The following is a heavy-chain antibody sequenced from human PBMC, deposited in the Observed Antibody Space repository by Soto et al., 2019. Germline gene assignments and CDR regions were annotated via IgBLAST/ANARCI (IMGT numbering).Heavy chain of an antibody. Sequence: GGSLRLSCEASGFTFSGFDMHWVRQPTGKGLEWVSSIGTAGDTYYAVSVKGRFTISRDNAKNSLSLQMNSLRAGGMAVYFCAKSQEIGTHFFDSWGQGTQVTVSS. CDR2: IGTAGDT. D-gene: IGHD6-13*01. V-gene: IGHV3-13*01. J-gene: IGHJ4*02. CDR3: AKSQEIGTHFFDS. CDR1: GFTFSGFD.